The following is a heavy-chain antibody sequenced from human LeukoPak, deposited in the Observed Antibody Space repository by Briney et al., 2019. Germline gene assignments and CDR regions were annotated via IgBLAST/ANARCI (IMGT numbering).Heavy chain of an antibody. V-gene: IGHV4-61*01. D-gene: IGHD6-19*01. CDR1: GDSISSSSNY. J-gene: IGHJ4*02. CDR3: ARGGGWSPYYFDY. CDR2: IYYSGST. Sequence: SETLSLTCTVSGDSISSSSNYWSWIRQTTGKGLEWIGYIYYSGSTNYNPSLKSRVTISVGTSENQFSLKLTSVTAADTAVYYCARGGGWSPYYFDYWGQGTLVTVSS.